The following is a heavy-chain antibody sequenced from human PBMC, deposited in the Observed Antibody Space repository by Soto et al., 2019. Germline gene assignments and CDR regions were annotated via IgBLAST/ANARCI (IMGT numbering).Heavy chain of an antibody. CDR1: GLSFGRYA. J-gene: IGHJ4*02. CDR2: ISGSDGKT. Sequence: DVQLWESGGGLVQPGGSLRLSCAASGLSFGRYALSWVRQAPGKGLEWVSTISGSDGKTFYADSVKGRFSISRDTSQSTLYLQMNSLRADDTAMYYCARWSYLDYWGQGTRVTVSS. V-gene: IGHV3-23*01. CDR3: ARWSYLDY. D-gene: IGHD3-3*01.